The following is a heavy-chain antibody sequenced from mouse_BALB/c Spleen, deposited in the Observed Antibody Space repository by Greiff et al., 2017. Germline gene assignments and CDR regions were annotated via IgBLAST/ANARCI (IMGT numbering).Heavy chain of an antibody. CDR2: INPSNGRT. V-gene: IGHV1S81*02. D-gene: IGHD2-3*01. Sequence: QVQLKQPGAELVKPGASVKLSCKASGYTFTSYWMHWVKQRPGQGLEWIGEINPSNGRTNYNEKFKSKATLTVDKSSSTAYMQLSSLTSEDSAVYYCALCDGYPGGYYYAMDDWGQGTSVTVSS. CDR1: GYTFTSYW. CDR3: ALCDGYPGGYYYAMDD. J-gene: IGHJ4*01.